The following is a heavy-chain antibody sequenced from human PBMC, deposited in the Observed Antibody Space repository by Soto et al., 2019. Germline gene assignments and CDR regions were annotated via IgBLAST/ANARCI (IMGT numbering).Heavy chain of an antibody. CDR1: GFTFSSYG. CDR2: ISYDGSNK. Sequence: PGGSLRLSCAASGFTFSSYGMHWVRQAPGKGLEWVAVISYDGSNKYYADSVKGRFTISRDNSKNTLYLQMNSLRAEDTAVYYCAKDSNGPHYYDSSGYYHPKRYYFDYWGQGTLVTVSS. D-gene: IGHD3-22*01. CDR3: AKDSNGPHYYDSSGYYHPKRYYFDY. J-gene: IGHJ4*02. V-gene: IGHV3-30*18.